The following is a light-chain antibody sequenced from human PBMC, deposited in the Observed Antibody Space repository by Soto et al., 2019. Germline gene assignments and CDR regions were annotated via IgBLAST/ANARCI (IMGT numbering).Light chain of an antibody. CDR3: MQSTQLPPT. Sequence: DVVITQTPLCLSVAPGQPASISCKSSQSLLHIAGETFLFWYLQMPGLSPQLLIYEVSTRVSGVPDRFSGSGSGTDFTLEISRVETDDVGIYYCMQSTQLPPTFGHGTRLEIK. J-gene: IGKJ5*01. V-gene: IGKV2D-29*02. CDR1: QSLLHIAGETF. CDR2: EVS.